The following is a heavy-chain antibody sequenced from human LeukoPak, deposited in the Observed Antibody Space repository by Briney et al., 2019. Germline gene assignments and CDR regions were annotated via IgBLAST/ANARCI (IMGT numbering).Heavy chain of an antibody. D-gene: IGHD2-8*01. CDR2: IIPIFGTA. Sequence: ASVKVSCKASGGTFSSYAISWVRQAPGQGLEWMGGIIPIFGTANYAQKFQGRVTMTRDTSTSTVYMELTSLRSEDTAVYYCAREGLYCTNGVCSSDIWGQGTLVTVSS. J-gene: IGHJ3*02. CDR3: AREGLYCTNGVCSSDI. V-gene: IGHV1-69*05. CDR1: GGTFSSYA.